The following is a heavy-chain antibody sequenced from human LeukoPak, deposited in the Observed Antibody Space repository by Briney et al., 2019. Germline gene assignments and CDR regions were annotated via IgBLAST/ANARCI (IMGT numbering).Heavy chain of an antibody. CDR1: GFVFSNHG. Sequence: GGSLRLSCAASGFVFSNHGMHWVRQAPGKGLEWVAVISHDGSAKDYADSVKGRFTISRDNSKKTLYLQINSLRAEDTAVYFCAKETGGSGSSYLSFFDYWGQGTLVTVSS. CDR3: AKETGGSGSSYLSFFDY. D-gene: IGHD3-10*01. J-gene: IGHJ4*02. V-gene: IGHV3-30*18. CDR2: ISHDGSAK.